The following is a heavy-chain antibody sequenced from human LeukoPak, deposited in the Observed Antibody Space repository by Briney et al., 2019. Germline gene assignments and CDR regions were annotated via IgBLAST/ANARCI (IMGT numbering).Heavy chain of an antibody. Sequence: GGSLRLSCAASGFTFSDAWMSWVRQAPGKGLEWVGRIKSKTDGGTTDYAAPVKGRFTISRDDSKNTLYLQMNRLKTEDTAVYYCTTDDYGDFYFDYWGQGTLVTVSS. J-gene: IGHJ4*02. CDR2: IKSKTDGGTT. D-gene: IGHD4-17*01. CDR1: GFTFSDAW. V-gene: IGHV3-15*01. CDR3: TTDDYGDFYFDY.